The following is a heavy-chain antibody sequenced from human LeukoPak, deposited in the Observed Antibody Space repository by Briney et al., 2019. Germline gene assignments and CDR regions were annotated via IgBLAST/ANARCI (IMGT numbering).Heavy chain of an antibody. Sequence: PGRSLRLSCAASGFTFDDYAKHWVRQAPGKGLEWVSGISWNSGSIGYADSVKGRFTISRDNAKNSLYLQMNSLRAEDTAVYYCAREWESDLWGQGTLVTVSS. J-gene: IGHJ5*02. V-gene: IGHV3-9*01. CDR2: ISWNSGSI. CDR3: AREWESDL. D-gene: IGHD1-26*01. CDR1: GFTFDDYA.